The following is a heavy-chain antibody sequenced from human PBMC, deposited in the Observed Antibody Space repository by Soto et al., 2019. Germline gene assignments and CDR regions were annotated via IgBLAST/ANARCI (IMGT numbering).Heavy chain of an antibody. D-gene: IGHD6-13*01. Sequence: SETLSLTCTVSGGSISSSSYYWGWIRQPPGKGLEWIGSIYYSGSTYYNPSLKSRVTISVDTSKNHFSLKLSSVTAADTAVYYCARDSTDTYSTVYNWFDPWGQGTLVTVSS. V-gene: IGHV4-39*07. CDR2: IYYSGST. CDR1: GGSISSSSYY. J-gene: IGHJ5*02. CDR3: ARDSTDTYSTVYNWFDP.